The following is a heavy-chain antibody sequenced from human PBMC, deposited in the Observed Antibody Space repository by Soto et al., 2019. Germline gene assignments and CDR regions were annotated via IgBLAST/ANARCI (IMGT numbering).Heavy chain of an antibody. CDR1: GFSFSDYA. CDR3: AKRSPYSSGWYSPIFDY. CDR2: ISESGGST. V-gene: IGHV3-23*01. D-gene: IGHD6-13*01. J-gene: IGHJ4*02. Sequence: PWGSLRLSCAASGFSFSDYAMSWVRQAPGKGLEWVSVISESGGSTHYADSVRGRFTVSRDNSKNSLSLRMNSLRDEDTAVYFCAKRSPYSSGWYSPIFDYWGQGALVT.